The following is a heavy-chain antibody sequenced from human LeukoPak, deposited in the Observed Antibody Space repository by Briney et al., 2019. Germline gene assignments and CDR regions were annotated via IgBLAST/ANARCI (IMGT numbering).Heavy chain of an antibody. J-gene: IGHJ6*02. CDR2: IKQDGSEK. Sequence: GGSLRLSCAASGFTFSSYWMSWVRQAPGKGLEWVANIKQDGSEKYYVDSVKGRFTISRDNAKNSPYLQMNSLRAEDTAVYYCASHDYGFFWYYYYGMDVWGQGTTVTVSS. CDR1: GFTFSSYW. D-gene: IGHD4-17*01. CDR3: ASHDYGFFWYYYYGMDV. V-gene: IGHV3-7*01.